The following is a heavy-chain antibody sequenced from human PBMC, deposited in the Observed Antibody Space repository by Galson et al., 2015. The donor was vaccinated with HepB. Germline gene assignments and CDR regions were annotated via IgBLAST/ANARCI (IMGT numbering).Heavy chain of an antibody. J-gene: IGHJ5*02. V-gene: IGHV1-69*13. Sequence: SVKVSCKASGGTFSSYAISWVRQAPGQGLEWMGGIIPIFGTANYAQKFQGRVTITADESTNTAYMELSSLRSEDTAVYYCARLLGYCSGGSCYSVGADWFDPWGQGTLVTVSS. CDR1: GGTFSSYA. D-gene: IGHD2-15*01. CDR3: ARLLGYCSGGSCYSVGADWFDP. CDR2: IIPIFGTA.